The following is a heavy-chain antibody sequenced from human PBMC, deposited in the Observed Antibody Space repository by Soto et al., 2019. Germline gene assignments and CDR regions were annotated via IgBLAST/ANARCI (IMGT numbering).Heavy chain of an antibody. CDR3: SRPNDNGDYDWYFDL. D-gene: IGHD4-17*01. J-gene: IGHJ2*01. CDR2: IRNKVNNYAT. Sequence: QLVESGGGLVQPGGSLRLSCAASGFTFSDSALHWVRQASGKGLEWVGRIRNKVNNYATLYAASVKGRFTISRDDAKKTAYLQMNNLKTEDTAVYYCSRPNDNGDYDWYFDLCGRGTPVTVSS. CDR1: GFTFSDSA. V-gene: IGHV3-73*02.